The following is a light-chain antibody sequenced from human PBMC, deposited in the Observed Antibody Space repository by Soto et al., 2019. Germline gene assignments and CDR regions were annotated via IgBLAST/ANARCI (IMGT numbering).Light chain of an antibody. J-gene: IGLJ1*01. V-gene: IGLV2-14*03. CDR2: DVS. CDR3: RSYATSNTRQIV. Sequence: HSALTQPASGSGSPGQSITISCTGTSSDVGGYNYVSWYQHHPGKAPKLIIYDVSNRPSGVSIRFSGSKSDNTASLTISGLQPEDEADYHCRSYATSNTRQIVFGTGTKVTVL. CDR1: SSDVGGYNY.